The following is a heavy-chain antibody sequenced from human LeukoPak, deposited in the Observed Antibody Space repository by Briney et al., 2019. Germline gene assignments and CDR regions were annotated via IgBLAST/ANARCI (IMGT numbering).Heavy chain of an antibody. CDR2: INPNSGGT. Sequence: ASVKVSCKASGYTFTGYYMHWVRQAPGQGLEWMGWINPNSGGTNYAQKFQGRVTMTRDTSIGTAYMELSRLRSDDTAVYYCARDWHVVVVAAMGPDEEGYGMDVWGQGTTVTVSS. D-gene: IGHD2-15*01. V-gene: IGHV1-2*02. CDR1: GYTFTGYY. J-gene: IGHJ6*02. CDR3: ARDWHVVVVAAMGPDEEGYGMDV.